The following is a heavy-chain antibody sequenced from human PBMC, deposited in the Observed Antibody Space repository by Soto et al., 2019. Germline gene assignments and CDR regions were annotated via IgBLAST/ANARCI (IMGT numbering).Heavy chain of an antibody. V-gene: IGHV1-18*01. Sequence: ASVKVSCKASGYTFTSYGISWVRQAPGQGLEWMGWISAYNGNTNYAQKLQGRVTMTTDTSTSTAYMELRSLRSDDTAVYYCARETVNWNYANWFDPWGQGTLVTVSS. CDR3: ARETVNWNYANWFDP. D-gene: IGHD1-7*01. CDR1: GYTFTSYG. J-gene: IGHJ5*02. CDR2: ISAYNGNT.